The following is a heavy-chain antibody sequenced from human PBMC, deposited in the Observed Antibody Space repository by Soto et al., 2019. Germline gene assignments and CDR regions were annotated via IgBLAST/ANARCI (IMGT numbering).Heavy chain of an antibody. J-gene: IGHJ6*02. V-gene: IGHV3-13*05. Sequence: EVQLVESGGGLVQPGGSLTLSCEAPGFTFRNYDMHWDRQGTGKGLEWVSGISAAGDPDYADSVEGRFTISRENPQNSFFLQINSLRVGDTAVYYSARTDRDFYGLDVWGQGTTVIVSS. CDR1: GFTFRNYD. CDR3: ARTDRDFYGLDV. CDR2: ISAAGDP.